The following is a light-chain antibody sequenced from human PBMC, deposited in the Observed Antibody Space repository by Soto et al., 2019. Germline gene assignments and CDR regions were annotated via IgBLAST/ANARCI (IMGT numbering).Light chain of an antibody. V-gene: IGLV1-40*01. J-gene: IGLJ2*01. CDR1: SSNIGAGYD. CDR2: GNN. Sequence: QSVLTQPPSVSGAPGQGVTISCTGSSSNIGAGYDVHWYQQLPGTAPKLLIYGNNNRPSGVPDRFSGSKFGTSASLAITGLQAEDEADFYCQSYDSSLRQVVFGAGTKLTVL. CDR3: QSYDSSLRQVV.